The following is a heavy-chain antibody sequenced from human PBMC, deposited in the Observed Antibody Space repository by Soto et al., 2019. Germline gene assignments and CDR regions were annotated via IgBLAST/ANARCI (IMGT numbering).Heavy chain of an antibody. V-gene: IGHV3-30*18. D-gene: IGHD2-21*01. CDR1: GFTFSSYG. CDR3: AKDDPGGDGHHGLDP. J-gene: IGHJ5*02. CDR2: ISYDGSNK. Sequence: QVQLVESGGGVVQPGRSLRLSCAASGFTFSSYGMHGVRQAPGKGLEWVAVISYDGSNKYYADSVKGRFTISRDNSKNTLYLQRNSLRAEDTAVYYCAKDDPGGDGHHGLDPWCQGTLVNVAS.